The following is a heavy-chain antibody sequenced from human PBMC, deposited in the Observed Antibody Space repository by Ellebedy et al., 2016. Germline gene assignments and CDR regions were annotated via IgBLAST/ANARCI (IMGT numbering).Heavy chain of an antibody. V-gene: IGHV3-13*01. D-gene: IGHD6-19*01. Sequence: GGSLRLSCAASGFTFNIYDMHWVRQITGKDLEWVSGIDKDGGTYYSGSVKGRFTISRDDSKNTVYLQMNSLRAEDTAVYYCARTYSSGWYSHESYGMDVWGQGTTVTVSS. J-gene: IGHJ6*02. CDR3: ARTYSSGWYSHESYGMDV. CDR1: GFTFNIYD. CDR2: IDKDGGT.